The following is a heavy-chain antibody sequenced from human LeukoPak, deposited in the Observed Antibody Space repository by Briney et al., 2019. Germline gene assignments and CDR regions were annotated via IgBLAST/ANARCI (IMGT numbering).Heavy chain of an antibody. CDR1: GFTFSSYD. CDR2: IYADGRT. Sequence: GGSLRLSCTISGFTFSSYDISWVRQAPGKGLEWVSAIYADGRTYYADSVKGRSTISRDKSKNTLYLQMTSLRVEDTAVFYCARVVGRSWSLDPWGQGTLVTVSS. CDR3: ARVVGRSWSLDP. V-gene: IGHV3-53*01. J-gene: IGHJ5*02. D-gene: IGHD6-13*01.